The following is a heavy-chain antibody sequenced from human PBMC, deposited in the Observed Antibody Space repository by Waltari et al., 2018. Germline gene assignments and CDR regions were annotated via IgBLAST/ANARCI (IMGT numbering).Heavy chain of an antibody. Sequence: QMQLQESGPGLVKPPETLSLTGSVSGDSISSRPSYCAGIRQPPGQGLEWIGNIYYTGSTYYNPSLKSRVAMSVDTSKNQFSLTLNSVTATDAAVYFCARATRLMTTFGGVTTFDPWGQGALVTVSS. CDR3: ARATRLMTTFGGVTTFDP. CDR2: IYYTGST. J-gene: IGHJ5*02. D-gene: IGHD3-16*01. V-gene: IGHV4-39*01. CDR1: GDSISSRPSY.